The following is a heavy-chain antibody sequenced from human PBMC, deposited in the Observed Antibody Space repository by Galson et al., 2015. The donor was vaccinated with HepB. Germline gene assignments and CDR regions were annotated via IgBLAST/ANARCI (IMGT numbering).Heavy chain of an antibody. CDR1: GYTFTSYA. V-gene: IGHV1-3*01. J-gene: IGHJ6*02. CDR3: ARDSEIALPKHYYYYSMDV. Sequence: SVKVSCKASGYTFTSYAMNWVRQAPGQRLEWMGWINDGNGNTKYSQKVQGRVTITRDTSASTAYMKMSSLRSEDTAVYYCARDSEIALPKHYYYYSMDVWGQGTPVTVSS. CDR2: INDGNGNT. D-gene: IGHD2-21*01.